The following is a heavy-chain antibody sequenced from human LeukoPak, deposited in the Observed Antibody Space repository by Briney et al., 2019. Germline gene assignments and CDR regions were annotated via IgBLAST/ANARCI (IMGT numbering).Heavy chain of an antibody. Sequence: SETLSLTCTVSGGSLSSGSYYWSWIRQPAGKGLEWIGRIYTSGSTNYNPSLKSRVTISVDTSKNQFSLKLSSVTAADTAVYYCARSYSSRQYWYFDLWGRGTLVTVSS. V-gene: IGHV4-61*02. D-gene: IGHD6-13*01. CDR2: IYTSGST. CDR1: GGSLSSGSYY. J-gene: IGHJ2*01. CDR3: ARSYSSRQYWYFDL.